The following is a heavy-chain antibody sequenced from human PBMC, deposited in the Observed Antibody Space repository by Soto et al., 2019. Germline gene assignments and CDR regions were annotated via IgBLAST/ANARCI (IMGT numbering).Heavy chain of an antibody. D-gene: IGHD3-22*01. Sequence: SETLSLTCTVSGGSISSYYWSWIRQPPGKGLEWIGYIYYSGSTNYNPSLKSRVTISVDTSKNQFSLKLSSVTAADTAVYYCARSGAYYYDSSGWTRGAFDIWGQGTMVT. V-gene: IGHV4-59*01. CDR1: GGSISSYY. J-gene: IGHJ3*02. CDR3: ARSGAYYYDSSGWTRGAFDI. CDR2: IYYSGST.